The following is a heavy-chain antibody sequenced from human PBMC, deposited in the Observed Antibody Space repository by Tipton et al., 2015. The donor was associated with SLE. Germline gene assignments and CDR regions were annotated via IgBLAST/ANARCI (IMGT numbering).Heavy chain of an antibody. J-gene: IGHJ6*02. D-gene: IGHD3/OR15-3a*01. Sequence: SLRLSRAASGFTFSSYSMTWVRQAPGKALEWVSIISGGSDITNYADSVKGRFTISRDNSKNTLYLQMNSLSAEDTAIYYCAGRRLMIFGHGMDVWGQGTTVTVSS. V-gene: IGHV3-23*01. CDR3: AGRRLMIFGHGMDV. CDR1: GFTFSSYS. CDR2: ISGGSDIT.